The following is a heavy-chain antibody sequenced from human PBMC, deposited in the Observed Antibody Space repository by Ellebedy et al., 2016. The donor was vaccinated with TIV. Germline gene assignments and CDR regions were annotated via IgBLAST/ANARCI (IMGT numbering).Heavy chain of an antibody. Sequence: SQTLSLTCXVYGGSFSGYYWSWIRQPPGKGLEWIGEINHSGSTNYNPSLKSRVTISVDTSKNQFSLKLSSVTAADTAVYYCARESVEVYFDYWGQGTLVTVSS. J-gene: IGHJ4*02. CDR1: GGSFSGYY. CDR3: ARESVEVYFDY. CDR2: INHSGST. V-gene: IGHV4-34*01.